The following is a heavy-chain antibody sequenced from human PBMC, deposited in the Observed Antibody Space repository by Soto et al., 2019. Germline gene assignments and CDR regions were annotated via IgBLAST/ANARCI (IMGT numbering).Heavy chain of an antibody. CDR3: ARETRYYCYDSSGYYFQH. D-gene: IGHD3-22*01. Sequence: SETLSLTCTVSGGSISSYYWSWIRQPPGKGLEWIGYIYYSGSTNYNPSLKSRVTISVDTSKNQFSLKLSSVTAADTAVYYCARETRYYCYDSSGYYFQHWGQGTLVTVSS. CDR2: IYYSGST. CDR1: GGSISSYY. J-gene: IGHJ1*01. V-gene: IGHV4-59*01.